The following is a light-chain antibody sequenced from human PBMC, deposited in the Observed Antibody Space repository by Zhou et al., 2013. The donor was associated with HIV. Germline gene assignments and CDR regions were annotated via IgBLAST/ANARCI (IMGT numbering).Light chain of an antibody. CDR1: QSINAW. CDR2: KAS. Sequence: DIQMTQSPSRLSASVGDRVTITCRASQSINAWLAWYQHKPGKAPTLLIYKASTLESGVPSRFSGGGSGTQFTLTIDNLQPDDFATYYCQQYNSHSRTFG. J-gene: IGKJ5*01. V-gene: IGKV1-5*03. CDR3: QQYNSHSRT.